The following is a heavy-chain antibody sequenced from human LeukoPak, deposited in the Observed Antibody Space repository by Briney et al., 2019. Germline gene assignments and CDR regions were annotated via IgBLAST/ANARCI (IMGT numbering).Heavy chain of an antibody. Sequence: GGSLRLSCAASGFTFSRYSMNWVRQAPGKGLEGVSYISSSSSYIYYADSVKGRFTISRDNAKNSLYLQMNSLRAEDTAVYYCARGGSNYYDSSGYYSFVYWGQGTLVTVSS. D-gene: IGHD3-22*01. V-gene: IGHV3-21*01. CDR3: ARGGSNYYDSSGYYSFVY. CDR2: ISSSSSYI. J-gene: IGHJ4*02. CDR1: GFTFSRYS.